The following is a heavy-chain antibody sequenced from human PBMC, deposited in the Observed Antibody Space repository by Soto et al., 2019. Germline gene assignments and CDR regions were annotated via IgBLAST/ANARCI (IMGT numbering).Heavy chain of an antibody. CDR3: ASGRTVRNYADDSSDYFYVFDY. D-gene: IGHD3-22*01. CDR1: GDSSSTFY. V-gene: IGHV4-59*01. J-gene: IGHJ4*02. CDR2: VYYAEST. Sequence: PSETQSLTCTVSGDSSSTFYWVWMRHSPRKELEGIGNVYYAESTNYNPSLKSRVTISVDSSKHQFSLKLTSANEADTAVYYCASGRTVRNYADDSSDYFYVFDYWGQGTQVTVSS.